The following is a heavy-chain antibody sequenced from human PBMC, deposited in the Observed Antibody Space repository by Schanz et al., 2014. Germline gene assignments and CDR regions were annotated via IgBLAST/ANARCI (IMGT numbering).Heavy chain of an antibody. V-gene: IGHV3-15*01. D-gene: IGHD3-10*01. CDR1: GFTSSNAW. J-gene: IGHJ6*02. Sequence: EAQVVESGGGLVKPGGSLRLSCAASGFTSSNAWMSWVRQAPGKGLEWVGRIKTKTDGGTTDYAAPVKGRFTISRDDSTNTLYLQMNSLKTEDTAVYYCCRSGSPIYYHGLDVWGQGTTVTVSS. CDR2: IKTKTDGGTT. CDR3: CRSGSPIYYHGLDV.